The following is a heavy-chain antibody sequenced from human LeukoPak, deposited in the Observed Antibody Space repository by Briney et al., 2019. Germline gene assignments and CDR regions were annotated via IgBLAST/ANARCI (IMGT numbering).Heavy chain of an antibody. CDR3: VRDFRSADH. V-gene: IGHV3-74*01. Sequence: GGSLRLSCAASGFTFSSYWMHWVRQAPGKGLVWVSRINNDGSYTSYADSVKGRFTISRDNAKNTVFLQMNSLRADDTAIYYWVRDFRSADHWGQGSLVTVSS. J-gene: IGHJ5*02. CDR1: GFTFSSYW. CDR2: INNDGSYT.